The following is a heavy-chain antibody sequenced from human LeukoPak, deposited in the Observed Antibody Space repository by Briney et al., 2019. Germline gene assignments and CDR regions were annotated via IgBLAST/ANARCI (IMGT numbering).Heavy chain of an antibody. CDR1: GFTFNNYW. J-gene: IGHJ4*02. V-gene: IGHV3-74*01. CDR3: ARGRPHGNDY. Sequence: GGSLRLSCAASGFTFNNYWIHWVRQVPGKGLVWVSRINNDGSSASYVDSVKGRFSISRDNAKNTLYLQMNSLRVEDTAVYYCARGRPHGNDYWGQGTLVTVSS. CDR2: INNDGSSA. D-gene: IGHD4-23*01.